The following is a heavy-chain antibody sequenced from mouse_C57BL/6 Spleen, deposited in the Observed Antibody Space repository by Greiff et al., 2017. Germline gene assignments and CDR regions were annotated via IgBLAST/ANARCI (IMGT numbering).Heavy chain of an antibody. CDR3: TRGGYYGSLYAIDY. Sequence: VQLQESGAELVRPGASVTLSCKASGYTFTDYEMHWVKQTPVHGLEWIGAIDPETGGTAYNQKFKGKAILTADKSSSTAYMELRSLTSEDSAVYYCTRGGYYGSLYAIDYWGQGTSLTVSS. V-gene: IGHV1-15*01. CDR1: GYTFTDYE. D-gene: IGHD1-1*01. CDR2: IDPETGGT. J-gene: IGHJ4*01.